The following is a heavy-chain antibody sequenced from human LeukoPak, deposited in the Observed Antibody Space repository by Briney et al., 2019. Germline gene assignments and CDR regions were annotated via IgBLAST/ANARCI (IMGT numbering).Heavy chain of an antibody. CDR3: ARETSAMGFDY. J-gene: IGHJ4*02. CDR1: GFTFSSYS. Sequence: PGGSLRLSCAASGFTFSSYSMNWVRQAPGKGLEWVSYISSSSSTIYYADSVKGRFTISRDSAKNSLYLQMNSLRAEDTAVYYCARETSAMGFDYWGQGTLVTVSS. D-gene: IGHD1-1*01. V-gene: IGHV3-48*01. CDR2: ISSSSSTI.